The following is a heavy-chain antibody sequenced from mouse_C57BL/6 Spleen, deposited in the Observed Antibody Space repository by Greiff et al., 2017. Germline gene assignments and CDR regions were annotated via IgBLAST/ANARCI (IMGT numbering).Heavy chain of an antibody. J-gene: IGHJ4*01. CDR2: IYWADDK. CDR1: GFSLSTSGMG. CDR3: ARSSDLLGLRRGAMDF. Sequence: QVTLKVSGPGILQSSQSLSLTCSFSGFSLSTSGMGVSWIRQPSGKGLEWLAHIYWADDKRSNPSLKRRLTISNDTSRNQVFLKITSVDTADTATYYCARSSDLLGLRRGAMDFWGQGTSVTVSS. D-gene: IGHD2-2*01. V-gene: IGHV8-12*01.